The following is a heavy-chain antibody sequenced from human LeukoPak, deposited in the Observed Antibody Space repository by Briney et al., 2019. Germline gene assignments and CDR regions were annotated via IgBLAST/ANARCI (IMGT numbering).Heavy chain of an antibody. V-gene: IGHV4-38-2*02. CDR3: ARDGGWGDQPIDY. D-gene: IGHD3-16*01. CDR2: IDHSGST. J-gene: IGHJ4*02. Sequence: SETLSLTCTVSGYSISSGYYWGWIRQPPGKGLEWTGSIDHSGSTYYNPSLKSRITISVDTSKNQFSLKLSSVTAADTAVYYCARDGGWGDQPIDYWGQGTLVTVSS. CDR1: GYSISSGYY.